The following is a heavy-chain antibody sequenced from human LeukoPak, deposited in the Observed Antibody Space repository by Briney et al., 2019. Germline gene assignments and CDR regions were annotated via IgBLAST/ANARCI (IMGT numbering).Heavy chain of an antibody. D-gene: IGHD2-21*02. J-gene: IGHJ3*02. CDR2: INHSGST. CDR3: ARHCGGDCSHGFDI. Sequence: PSETLSLTCAVYGGSFSGYYWSWIRQPPGKGLEWIGEINHSGSTNYNPSLKSRVTISVDTSKNQFSLKLTFVTAADTAMYYCARHCGGDCSHGFDIWGQGTLVTVSS. V-gene: IGHV4-34*01. CDR1: GGSFSGYY.